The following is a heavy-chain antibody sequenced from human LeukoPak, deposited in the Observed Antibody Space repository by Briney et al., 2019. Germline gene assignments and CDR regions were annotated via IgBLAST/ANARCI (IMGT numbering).Heavy chain of an antibody. CDR3: AKGRSTAWYEFDS. V-gene: IGHV3-23*01. CDR1: GFTLSSCA. CDR2: MGTSGYTT. J-gene: IGHJ4*02. D-gene: IGHD6-13*01. Sequence: GGSLRLSCAASGFTLSSCAMSWVRQAPGKGLEWVSGMGTSGYTTYYADSVKGRFTISRDNSRNTVFLQMDSLRDDDTAVYYCAKGRSTAWYEFDSWGQGTLVTVSS.